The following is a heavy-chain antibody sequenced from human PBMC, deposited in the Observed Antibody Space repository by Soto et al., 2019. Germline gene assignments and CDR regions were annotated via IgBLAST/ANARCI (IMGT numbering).Heavy chain of an antibody. J-gene: IGHJ5*02. Sequence: SETLSLTCTVSGGSISSYYWSWIRQPPGKGLEWIGNIYYSGSTNYNPSLKSRVTTSVDTSKNQFSLKLSSVTAADTAVYYCARRGYSYGYLWFDPWGQGTLVTVSS. CDR1: GGSISSYY. D-gene: IGHD5-18*01. CDR2: IYYSGST. V-gene: IGHV4-59*01. CDR3: ARRGYSYGYLWFDP.